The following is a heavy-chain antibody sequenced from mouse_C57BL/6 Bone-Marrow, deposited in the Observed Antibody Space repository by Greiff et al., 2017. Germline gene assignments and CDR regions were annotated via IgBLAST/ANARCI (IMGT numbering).Heavy chain of an antibody. Sequence: VQLQQSGAELARPGASVKLSCKASGYTFTSYGISWVKQRTGQGLEWIGEIYPRSGNTYYTENFKGKSTLTADKSSSTAYMELRSLTSEDSALLEGERRVDGNYGCCDYGGKGTTRTVSS. D-gene: IGHD2-1*01. V-gene: IGHV1-81*01. J-gene: IGHJ2*01. CDR3: ERRVDGNYGCCDY. CDR2: IYPRSGNT. CDR1: GYTFTSYG.